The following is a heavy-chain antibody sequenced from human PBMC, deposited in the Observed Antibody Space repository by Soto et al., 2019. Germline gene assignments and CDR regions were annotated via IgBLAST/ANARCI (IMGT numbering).Heavy chain of an antibody. CDR3: ARGQSYYYDSSGYYPDR. Sequence: ASVKVSCKASGGTFSSYAISWVRQAPGQGLEWMGGIIPIFGTANYAQKFQGRVTITADESTSTAYMELSSLRSEDTAVYYCARGQSYYYDSSGYYPDRWGQGTLVTVSS. J-gene: IGHJ5*02. CDR2: IIPIFGTA. CDR1: GGTFSSYA. V-gene: IGHV1-69*13. D-gene: IGHD3-22*01.